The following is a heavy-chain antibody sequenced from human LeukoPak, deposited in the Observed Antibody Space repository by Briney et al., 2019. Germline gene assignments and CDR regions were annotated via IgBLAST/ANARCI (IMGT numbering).Heavy chain of an antibody. J-gene: IGHJ6*03. CDR2: INPSGGTT. V-gene: IGHV1-46*01. CDR3: ARSSGRSPNRDYMDV. Sequence: ASVKVSCKASGYTFTNYGISWVRQAPGQGLEWMGIINPSGGTTNYAQRFQGRVTMTRDTSTSTVYMELSSLRSEDTAVYYCARSSGRSPNRDYMDVWGKGTTVTISS. D-gene: IGHD1-14*01. CDR1: GYTFTNYG.